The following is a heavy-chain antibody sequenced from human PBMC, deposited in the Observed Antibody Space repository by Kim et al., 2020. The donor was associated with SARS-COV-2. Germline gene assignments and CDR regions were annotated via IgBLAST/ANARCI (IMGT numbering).Heavy chain of an antibody. CDR1: GGSISSSSYY. CDR2: IYFSGTT. CDR3: ARRTKRYSYGYFDY. J-gene: IGHJ4*02. D-gene: IGHD5-18*01. V-gene: IGHV4-39*02. Sequence: SETLSLTCTVSGGSISSSSYYWGWIRQPPGKELEWIGSIYFSGTTYYNPSLKSRVTISVDTSKNHFSLKLSSVTAADTAMYYCARRTKRYSYGYFDYWGQGTLVTVSA.